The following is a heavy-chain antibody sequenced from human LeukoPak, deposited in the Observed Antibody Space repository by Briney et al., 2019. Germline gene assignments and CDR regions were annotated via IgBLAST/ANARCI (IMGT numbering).Heavy chain of an antibody. CDR2: IYYSGST. V-gene: IGHV4-59*01. J-gene: IGHJ5*02. Sequence: SETLSLTCTVSGGSISSYYWSWIRQPPGKGLEWIGYIYYSGSTNYNPSLKSRVTISVDTSKDQFSLKLSSVTAADTAVYYCARVPYSSGWYRSDPWGQGTLVTVSS. CDR1: GGSISSYY. CDR3: ARVPYSSGWYRSDP. D-gene: IGHD6-19*01.